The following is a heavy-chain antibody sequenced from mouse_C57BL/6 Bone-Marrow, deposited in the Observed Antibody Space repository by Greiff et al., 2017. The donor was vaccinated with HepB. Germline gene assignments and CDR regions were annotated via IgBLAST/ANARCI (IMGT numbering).Heavy chain of an antibody. D-gene: IGHD2-3*01. CDR2: IYPRDGST. J-gene: IGHJ2*01. V-gene: IGHV1-78*01. CDR3: ARARLLPLFDY. Sequence: VKLQESAAELVKPGASVKISCKVSGYTFTDHTIHWMKQRPEQGLEWIGYIYPRDGSTKYNEKFKGKATLTADKSSSTAYMQLNSLTSEDSAVYFCARARLLPLFDYWGQGTTLTVSS. CDR1: GYTFTDHT.